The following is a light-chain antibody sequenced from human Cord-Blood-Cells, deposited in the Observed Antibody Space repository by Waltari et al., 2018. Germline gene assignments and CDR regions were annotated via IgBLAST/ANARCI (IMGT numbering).Light chain of an antibody. CDR1: TGAVTSGHY. Sequence: QAVVTQEPSLTVSPGGTVTLTCGSSTGAVTSGHYHYWFQQKPGQAPRTLIYVTSKKHSWTPARFSGSLLGGKAALTLSGAQPEDEAEYYCLLSYSGARVFGGGTKLTVL. J-gene: IGLJ3*02. CDR2: VTS. CDR3: LLSYSGARV. V-gene: IGLV7-46*01.